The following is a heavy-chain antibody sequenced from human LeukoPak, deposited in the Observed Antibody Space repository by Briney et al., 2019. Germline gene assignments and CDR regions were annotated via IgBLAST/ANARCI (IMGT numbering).Heavy chain of an antibody. CDR1: GFTFSSYG. Sequence: GGSLRLSCAASGFTFSSYGMSWVRQAPGKGLEWVSAISGSGGSTYYADSVKGRFTISGDNSKNTLYLQMNSLRAEDTAVYYCAKDMMAIVGGTTSAFDMWGQGTMVTVSS. V-gene: IGHV3-23*01. D-gene: IGHD1-26*01. CDR2: ISGSGGST. J-gene: IGHJ3*02. CDR3: AKDMMAIVGGTTSAFDM.